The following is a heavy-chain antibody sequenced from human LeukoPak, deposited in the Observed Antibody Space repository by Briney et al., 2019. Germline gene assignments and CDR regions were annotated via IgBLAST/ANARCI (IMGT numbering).Heavy chain of an antibody. D-gene: IGHD6-19*01. Sequence: SETLSLTCTVSGGSISSYYWTWIRQPAGKGLEWIGRVYASGSTNYNPSLKSRLTMSLDTSKNQFSLKLSSVTAADTAVYYCARIVAVAGIDYWGQGTLVTVSS. CDR3: ARIVAVAGIDY. V-gene: IGHV4-4*07. CDR2: VYASGST. CDR1: GGSISSYY. J-gene: IGHJ4*02.